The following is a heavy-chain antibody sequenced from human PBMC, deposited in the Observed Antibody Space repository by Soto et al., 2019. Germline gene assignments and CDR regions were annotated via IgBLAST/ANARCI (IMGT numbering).Heavy chain of an antibody. D-gene: IGHD2-21*02. CDR2: TPD. Sequence: GGSLRLSCVASGFIFTDYQMHWVRQAPGKGLEWVGTPDHCAEFVEGRFTISRDNSKNTLYLQMTNLRPEDTAVYFCAREIGGTAPDFWGQGTMVTVSS. CDR3: AREIGGTAPDF. J-gene: IGHJ4*02. V-gene: IGHV3-30-3*01. CDR1: GFIFTDYQ.